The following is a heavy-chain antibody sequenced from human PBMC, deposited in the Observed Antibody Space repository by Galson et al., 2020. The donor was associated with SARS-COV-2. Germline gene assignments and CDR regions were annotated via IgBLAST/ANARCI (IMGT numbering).Heavy chain of an antibody. D-gene: IGHD6-13*01. J-gene: IGHJ3*02. V-gene: IGHV4-31*03. CDR3: ARDNRIAAVKRGAFDI. Sequence: ETSETLSLTCNVSGGSISNAGYYWGWIRQHPGKGLEWIAYIYFTGSAYYNPSLKSRVTISVDTSKKQFSLRLTSVTAADTAVYFCARDNRIAAVKRGAFDIWGQGTRVTVSS. CDR1: GGSISNAGYY. CDR2: IYFTGSA.